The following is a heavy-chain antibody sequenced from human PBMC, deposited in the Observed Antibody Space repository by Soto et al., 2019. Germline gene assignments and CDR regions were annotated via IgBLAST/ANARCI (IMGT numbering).Heavy chain of an antibody. V-gene: IGHV1-46*01. D-gene: IGHD3-22*01. CDR2: INPSGGST. CDR3: ARGNYDSPREGSDVFEI. CDR1: WYTFPRYD. Sequence: GAAVKGSCEASWYTFPRYDMPWGRQAPGQGLEWMGIINPSGGSTSYAQTFQGRVTMTRDTSTSTVYMELSSLRSEDTDVYYCARGNYDSPREGSDVFEIWGQGTMVTVS. J-gene: IGHJ3*02.